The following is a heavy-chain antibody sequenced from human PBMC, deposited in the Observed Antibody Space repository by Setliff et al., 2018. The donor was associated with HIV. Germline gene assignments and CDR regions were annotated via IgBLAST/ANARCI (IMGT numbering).Heavy chain of an antibody. CDR2: ISSNIIYI. CDR1: GFTLSTYT. V-gene: IGHV3-21*01. D-gene: IGHD3-10*01. Sequence: GGSLRLSCAASGFTLSTYTMNWVRQAPGKGLEWISSISSNIIYIYYADSVRGRFTISRDNAKNSLYLQMNSLRVEDTAVYYCARDEPTGGIDYWGQGTLVTVSS. J-gene: IGHJ4*02. CDR3: ARDEPTGGIDY.